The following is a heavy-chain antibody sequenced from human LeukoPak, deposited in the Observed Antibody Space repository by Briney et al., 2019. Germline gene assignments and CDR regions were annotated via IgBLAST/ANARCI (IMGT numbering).Heavy chain of an antibody. J-gene: IGHJ5*02. CDR2: IYYSGST. CDR3: ARRYWNYVDWFDP. CDR1: GGSISSSSYY. D-gene: IGHD1-7*01. Sequence: PSETLSLTCTVSGGSISSSSYYWGWIRQPPGKGLEWIGSIYYSGSTYYNPSLKSRVTISVDTSKNQFSLKLSSVTAADTAVYYCARRYWNYVDWFDPWGQGTLVTVSS. V-gene: IGHV4-39*07.